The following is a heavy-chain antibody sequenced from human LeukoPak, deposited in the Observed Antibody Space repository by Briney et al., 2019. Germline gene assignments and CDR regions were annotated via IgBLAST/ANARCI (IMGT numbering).Heavy chain of an antibody. D-gene: IGHD4/OR15-4a*01. J-gene: IGHJ4*02. Sequence: GGSLRLSCAASGFTFSSYSMNWVRQAPGKGLEWVSSISSSSSYIYYADSVKGRFTISRDNSKNTLYLQMNSLRAEDTAVYYCARRAGAYSHPYDYWGQGTLVTVS. CDR2: ISSSSSYI. CDR3: ARRAGAYSHPYDY. V-gene: IGHV3-21*04. CDR1: GFTFSSYS.